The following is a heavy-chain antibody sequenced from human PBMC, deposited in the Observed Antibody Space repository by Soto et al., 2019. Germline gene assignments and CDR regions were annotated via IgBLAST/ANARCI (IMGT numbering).Heavy chain of an antibody. CDR1: GFTFDDYG. CDR3: ARVSTEYFDILTGDLDY. CDR2: ITWNGGST. V-gene: IGHV3-20*01. Sequence: EVQLVESGGGVVRPGGSLRLSCAASGFTFDDYGMSWVRQVPGKGLEWVSGITWNGGSTGYADSVKGRFTISRDNAKNSLFLKMNSLRAEDTALYHCARVSTEYFDILTGDLDYWGQGVPVTVSS. D-gene: IGHD3-9*01. J-gene: IGHJ4*02.